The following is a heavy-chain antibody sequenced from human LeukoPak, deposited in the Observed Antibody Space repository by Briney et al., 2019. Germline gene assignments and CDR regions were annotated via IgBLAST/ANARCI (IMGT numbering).Heavy chain of an antibody. CDR3: TRRVSATRWFDL. V-gene: IGHV3-74*01. Sequence: GGSLRLSCAASGSTFSSYWMHWVRQAPGKGLVWVSRINSDGSTTNYADSVKGRFTISRDNAENTMYLQMNSLRVEDTAVYYCTRRVSATRWFDLWGQGTLVTVSS. D-gene: IGHD2-15*01. CDR1: GSTFSSYW. J-gene: IGHJ5*02. CDR2: INSDGSTT.